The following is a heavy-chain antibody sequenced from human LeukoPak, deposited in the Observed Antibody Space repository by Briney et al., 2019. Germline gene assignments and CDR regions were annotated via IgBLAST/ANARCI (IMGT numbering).Heavy chain of an antibody. CDR3: ARLARDTMVRGVESRGMYYFDY. V-gene: IGHV4-39*01. CDR1: GGSISSSSYY. J-gene: IGHJ4*02. Sequence: PSETLSLTCTVSGGSISSSSYYWGWIRQPPGKGLEWIGSIYYSGSTYYNPSLKSRVTISVDTSKNQFSLKLSSVTAADTAVYYCARLARDTMVRGVESRGMYYFDYWGQGTLVTVSS. CDR2: IYYSGST. D-gene: IGHD3-10*01.